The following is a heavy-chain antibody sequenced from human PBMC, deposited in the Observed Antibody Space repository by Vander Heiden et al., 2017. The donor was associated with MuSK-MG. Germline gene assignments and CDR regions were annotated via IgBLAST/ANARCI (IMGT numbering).Heavy chain of an antibody. CDR3: ATGGTYYDSSGYPY. CDR1: GFKFSSYW. Sequence: EVQLVESGGGLVQPGGSLRLSCAASGFKFSSYWMYWVRQAPGKGLVWVSRINRDGSSTSYADSVKGRFTISRDNAKNTLYLEMNSLRVEDTAVYYCATGGTYYDSSGYPYWGQGTLVTVSS. CDR2: INRDGSST. J-gene: IGHJ4*02. V-gene: IGHV3-74*01. D-gene: IGHD3-22*01.